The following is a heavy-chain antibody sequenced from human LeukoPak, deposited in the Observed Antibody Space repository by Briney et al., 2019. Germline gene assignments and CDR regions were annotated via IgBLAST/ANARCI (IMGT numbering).Heavy chain of an antibody. CDR2: IWYDGSNK. CDR3: ARGFGELFY. J-gene: IGHJ4*02. D-gene: IGHD3-10*01. Sequence: QPGRSLRVSCAASGFIFSNYGMHWVRQAPGKGLEWVAVIWYDGSNKYYADSVKGRLTISRDNSKNTVYLQMNSLRDEDTAVYYCARGFGELFYWGQGTLVTVSS. V-gene: IGHV3-33*01. CDR1: GFIFSNYG.